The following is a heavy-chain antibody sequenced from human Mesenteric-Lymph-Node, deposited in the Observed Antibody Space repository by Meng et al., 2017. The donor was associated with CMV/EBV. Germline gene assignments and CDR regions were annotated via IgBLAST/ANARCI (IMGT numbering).Heavy chain of an antibody. J-gene: IGHJ5*02. CDR1: GDSIRSGGYS. Sequence: VSGDSIRSGGYSWSWIRQPPGKGLELIGHIYHSGTTYYNPSLKNRVAISVDRFKNKFFLKLSSVTAADTAVYYCAGYSSGWGRWFDPWGQGTLVTVSS. CDR3: AGYSSGWGRWFDP. D-gene: IGHD6-19*01. CDR2: IYHSGTT. V-gene: IGHV4-30-2*01.